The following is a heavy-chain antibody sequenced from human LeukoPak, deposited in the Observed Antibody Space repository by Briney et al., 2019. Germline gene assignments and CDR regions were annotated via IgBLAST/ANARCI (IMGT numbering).Heavy chain of an antibody. CDR3: ARDRGYSGSYQRHFDY. Sequence: ASVKVSCKASGYTFTGYYMHWVRQAPGQGLEWMGWINPNSGGTNYAQKFQGRVTMTRDTSISTAYMELSRLRSDDTAVYYCARDRGYSGSYQRHFDYWGQGALVTVSS. CDR1: GYTFTGYY. D-gene: IGHD1-26*01. J-gene: IGHJ4*02. CDR2: INPNSGGT. V-gene: IGHV1-2*02.